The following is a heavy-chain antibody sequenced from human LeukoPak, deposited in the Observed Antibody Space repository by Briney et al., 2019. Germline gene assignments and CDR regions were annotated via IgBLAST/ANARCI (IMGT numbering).Heavy chain of an antibody. D-gene: IGHD3-16*02. CDR1: GFTFSSYS. J-gene: IGHJ4*02. CDR3: ARDRGYDYVWGSYRPHY. CDR2: ISSSSSTI. Sequence: PGGSLRLSCAASGFTFSSYSMTWVRQAPGKGLEWVSYISSSSSTIYYADSVKGRFTISRDNAKNSLYLQMNSLRAEDTAVYYCARDRGYDYVWGSYRPHYWGQGTLVTVSS. V-gene: IGHV3-48*01.